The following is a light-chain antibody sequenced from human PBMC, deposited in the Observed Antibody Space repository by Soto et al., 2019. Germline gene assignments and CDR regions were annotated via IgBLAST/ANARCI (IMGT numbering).Light chain of an antibody. V-gene: IGKV3-20*01. CDR1: QSVSSTY. CDR3: QEYSSSPPSS. CDR2: ATS. J-gene: IGKJ2*01. Sequence: EIVLTQSPGTLSLSPGERATLSCRASQSVSSTYLAWYQQKPGQAPRLLIFATSSRATGIPDRFSGGGSGTDCTLPISRLEPEDFAVYYCQEYSSSPPSSFGQGTKLEIK.